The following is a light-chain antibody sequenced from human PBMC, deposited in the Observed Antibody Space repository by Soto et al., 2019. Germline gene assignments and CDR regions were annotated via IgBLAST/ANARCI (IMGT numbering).Light chain of an antibody. CDR3: QQYGSSPPSIT. CDR1: QSVISYY. V-gene: IGKV3-20*01. Sequence: EIVLTQSPGTLSLSPGERATLSCRASQSVISYYLAWYQQKPGQAPRLVIYDASSRATGIPDRSSGSGYGTDFTLTISRLEPEDFAVYYCQQYGSSPPSITXGQGTRLDIK. CDR2: DAS. J-gene: IGKJ5*01.